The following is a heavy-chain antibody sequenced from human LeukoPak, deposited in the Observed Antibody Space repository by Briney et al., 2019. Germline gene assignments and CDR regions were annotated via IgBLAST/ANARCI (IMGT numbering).Heavy chain of an antibody. J-gene: IGHJ5*02. CDR1: GGSISSYY. CDR3: ARYRNYGSGSHYLDR. V-gene: IGHV4-59*08. CDR2: IYYSGST. Sequence: PSETLSLTCTVSGGSISSYYWSWIRQPPGKGLEWIGYIYYSGSTNYNPSLKSRVTISVDTSKNQFSLKLSSVTAADTAVYYCARYRNYGSGSHYLDRWGQGTLVTVSP. D-gene: IGHD3-10*01.